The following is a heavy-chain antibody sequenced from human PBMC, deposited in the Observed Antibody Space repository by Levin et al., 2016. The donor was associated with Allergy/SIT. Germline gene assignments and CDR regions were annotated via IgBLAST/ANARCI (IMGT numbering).Heavy chain of an antibody. V-gene: IGHV1-18*01. CDR3: ARHLILPGENWFDP. J-gene: IGHJ5*02. Sequence: ASVKVSCKASGYTFTSYGISWVRQAPGQGLEWMGWISAYNGNTNYAQKLQGRVTMTTDTSTSTAYMELRSLRSDDTAVYYCARHLILPGENWFDPWGQGTLVTVSS. CDR2: ISAYNGNT. CDR1: GYTFTSYG. D-gene: IGHD7-27*01.